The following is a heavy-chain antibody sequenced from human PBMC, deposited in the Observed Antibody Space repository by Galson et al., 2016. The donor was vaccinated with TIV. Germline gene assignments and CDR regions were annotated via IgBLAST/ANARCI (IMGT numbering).Heavy chain of an antibody. Sequence: SVKVPCKASGYTFTDSYLRWVRQAPGQGLEWMGRIIPVLGMTNYAQKFQGRVTITADRFTGTAYLELSSLKPGDTAVYYCARDAGTLLEGRFFDYWGQGTVVTVSS. CDR2: IIPVLGMT. CDR1: GYTFTDSY. J-gene: IGHJ4*02. D-gene: IGHD3-10*01. V-gene: IGHV1-69*04. CDR3: ARDAGTLLEGRFFDY.